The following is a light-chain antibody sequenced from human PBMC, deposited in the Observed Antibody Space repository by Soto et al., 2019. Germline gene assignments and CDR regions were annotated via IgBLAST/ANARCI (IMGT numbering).Light chain of an antibody. V-gene: IGKV1-39*01. CDR3: QQSYSTLGVT. CDR1: QSISSY. CDR2: AAS. J-gene: IGKJ2*01. Sequence: DIQMTQSPSSLSASVGDRVTITCRASQSISSYLNWYQQKPGKAPKLLIHAASSLQSGVPSRFSGSGSGTDFTLTISSLQPEDFATYYCQQSYSTLGVTFGQGTKVDIK.